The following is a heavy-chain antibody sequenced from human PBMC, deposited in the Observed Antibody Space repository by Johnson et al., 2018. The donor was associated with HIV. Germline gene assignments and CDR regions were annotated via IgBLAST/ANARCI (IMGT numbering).Heavy chain of an antibody. Sequence: VLLLESGGGVVQPGRSLRLSCAASGFTLSSYAMHWVRQAPGKGLEWVAVISYDGSNKYYADSVKGRFTISRDNSKNTLYLQMNSLRAEDTAVYYCAREFVGYNGFDIWGQGTMVTVSS. D-gene: IGHD5-24*01. CDR2: ISYDGSNK. CDR3: AREFVGYNGFDI. J-gene: IGHJ3*02. CDR1: GFTLSSYA. V-gene: IGHV3-30-3*01.